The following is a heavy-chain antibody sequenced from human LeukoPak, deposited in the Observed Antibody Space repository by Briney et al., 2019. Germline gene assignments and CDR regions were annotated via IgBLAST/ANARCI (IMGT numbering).Heavy chain of an antibody. J-gene: IGHJ4*02. Sequence: PGGSLRLSCVPSGFSFSNYAMSWVRQAPGKGLEWVSSISGSGGSTHYVDSVKGRFTISRDNAENSLYLQMNSLRVEDTAFYYCARDLAYSRLDYWGQGMLVTVSS. V-gene: IGHV3-23*01. CDR3: ARDLAYSRLDY. CDR1: GFSFSNYA. D-gene: IGHD5-18*01. CDR2: ISGSGGST.